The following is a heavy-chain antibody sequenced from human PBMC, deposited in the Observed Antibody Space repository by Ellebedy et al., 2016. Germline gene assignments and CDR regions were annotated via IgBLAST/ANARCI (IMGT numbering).Heavy chain of an antibody. D-gene: IGHD6-13*01. CDR3: ARSGFSSPFFDS. J-gene: IGHJ4*02. Sequence: SETLSPTCTISGGSINSYYWSWIRQPPGKGLEWIGYSYYTGSTFYNPSLKSRVTISVDTSKNQLSLRLDSVTAADSAVYYCARSGFSSPFFDSWGQGTLVTVSS. CDR2: SYYTGST. V-gene: IGHV4-59*08. CDR1: GGSINSYY.